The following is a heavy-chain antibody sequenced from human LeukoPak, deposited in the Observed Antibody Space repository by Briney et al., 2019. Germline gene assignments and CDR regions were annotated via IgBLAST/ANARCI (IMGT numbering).Heavy chain of an antibody. V-gene: IGHV4-61*02. D-gene: IGHD6-6*01. J-gene: IGHJ5*02. CDR1: GDSISSGSHY. CDR2: IHTSGST. Sequence: SETLSLTCTVSGDSISSGSHYWSWIRQPAGKGLEWIGRIHTSGSTNYNPSLKSRATISVDTSKNQFSLSLSSVTAADTAVYYCARENPYSSSGDWFDPWGQGTLVTVSS. CDR3: ARENPYSSSGDWFDP.